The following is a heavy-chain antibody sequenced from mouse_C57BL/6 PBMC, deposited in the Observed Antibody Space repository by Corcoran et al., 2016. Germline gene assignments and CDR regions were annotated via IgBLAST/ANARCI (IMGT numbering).Heavy chain of an antibody. Sequence: QIQLVQSGPELKKPGETVKISCKASGYTFTTYGMSWVKQAPGKGLKWMGWINTYSGVPTYADDFKGRFAFSLETSASTAYLQINNLKNEDTATYFCAREGGAVVEDFDYWGQGTTLTVSS. J-gene: IGHJ2*01. CDR3: AREGGAVVEDFDY. CDR1: GYTFTTYG. D-gene: IGHD1-1*01. CDR2: INTYSGVP. V-gene: IGHV9-3*01.